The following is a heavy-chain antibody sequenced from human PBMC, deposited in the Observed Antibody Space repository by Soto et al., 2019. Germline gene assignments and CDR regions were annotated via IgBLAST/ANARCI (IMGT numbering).Heavy chain of an antibody. CDR3: ARALRFLEWLYYFDY. J-gene: IGHJ4*02. CDR2: ISSSSSYI. D-gene: IGHD3-3*01. Sequence: EVQLVESGGGLVKPGGSLRLSCAASGFTFSSYSMNWVRQAPGKGLEWVSSISSSSSYIYYADSVKGRFTISRDNAKNSLNLQMNSLRAEDTAVYYCARALRFLEWLYYFDYWGQGTLVTVSS. V-gene: IGHV3-21*01. CDR1: GFTFSSYS.